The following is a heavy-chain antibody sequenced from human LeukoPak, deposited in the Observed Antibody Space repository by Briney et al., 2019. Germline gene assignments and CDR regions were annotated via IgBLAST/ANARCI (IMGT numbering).Heavy chain of an antibody. Sequence: GGSLRLSCAASGFTSSSYGMHWVRQAPGKGLEWVAFIRYDGSNKYYADSVKGRFTISRDNSKNTLYLRMNSLRAEDTAVYYCAKDSVVVPGLVNYFDYWGQGTLVTVSS. J-gene: IGHJ4*02. D-gene: IGHD2-2*01. CDR2: IRYDGSNK. V-gene: IGHV3-30*02. CDR1: GFTSSSYG. CDR3: AKDSVVVPGLVNYFDY.